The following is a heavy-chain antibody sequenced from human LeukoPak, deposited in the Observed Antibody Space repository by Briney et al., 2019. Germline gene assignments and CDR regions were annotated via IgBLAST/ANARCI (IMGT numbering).Heavy chain of an antibody. CDR2: IYYSGST. J-gene: IGHJ4*02. CDR3: ARGGNYDFWSGYHIPYYFDY. Sequence: SQTLSLTCTVSGGSISSGGYYWSWIRQRPGKGLEWIGYIYYSGSTYYNPSLKSRVTISVDTSKNQFSLKLSSVTAADTAVYYCARGGNYDFWSGYHIPYYFDYWGQGTLVTVSS. V-gene: IGHV4-31*03. D-gene: IGHD3-3*01. CDR1: GGSISSGGYY.